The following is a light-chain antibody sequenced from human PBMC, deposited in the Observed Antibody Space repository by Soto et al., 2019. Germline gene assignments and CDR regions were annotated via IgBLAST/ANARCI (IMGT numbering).Light chain of an antibody. CDR2: DVS. Sequence: QSALTQPASVSGSPGQSITISCTGTSSDVGGYKYVSWYHQHPGKAPKLMIYDVSNRPSGVSNRFSGSKSGSTASLTISGLQAEDEAEYYCYSVRGTNWVFGGGTKVTV. V-gene: IGLV2-14*01. CDR3: YSVRGTNWV. J-gene: IGLJ3*02. CDR1: SSDVGGYKY.